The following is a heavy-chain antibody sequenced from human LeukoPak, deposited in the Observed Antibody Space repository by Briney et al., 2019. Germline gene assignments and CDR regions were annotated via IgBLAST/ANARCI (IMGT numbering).Heavy chain of an antibody. V-gene: IGHV4-59*01. CDR2: IYYSGST. D-gene: IGHD3-10*01. J-gene: IGHJ5*02. CDR3: ARGAQELTMVRGNWFDP. CDR1: GGSISSYY. Sequence: SETLSLTCTVSGGSISSYYWSWIRQPPGQGLESIGYIYYSGSTNYNPSLKSRVTISVDTSKNQFSLKLSSLTAADTAVYYGARGAQELTMVRGNWFDPWGQGTLVTVSS.